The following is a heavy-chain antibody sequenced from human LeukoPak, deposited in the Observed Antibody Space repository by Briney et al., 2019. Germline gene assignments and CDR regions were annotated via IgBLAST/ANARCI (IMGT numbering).Heavy chain of an antibody. V-gene: IGHV6-1*01. Sequence: SQTLSLTCAISGDSVSNNNVAWNWIRQSPSRGLEWLGRTYYRSKWYNDYAESVKSRINIKPDTSKNQFSLQLNSVTPEDTAVYYCARDQAGLDYWGQGTLVTVSS. D-gene: IGHD6-13*01. CDR1: GDSVSNNNVA. J-gene: IGHJ4*02. CDR2: TYYRSKWYN. CDR3: ARDQAGLDY.